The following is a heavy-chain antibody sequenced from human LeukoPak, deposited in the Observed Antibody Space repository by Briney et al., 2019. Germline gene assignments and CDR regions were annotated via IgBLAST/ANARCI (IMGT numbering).Heavy chain of an antibody. Sequence: SETLSLTCAVYGGSFSGYYWSWIRQPPGKGLEWIGEINHSGSTNYNPSLRSRVTISVDTSKNQFSLKLSSVTAADTAVYYCARRYLSFDAFDIWGQGTMVTVSS. CDR1: GGSFSGYY. CDR2: INHSGST. CDR3: ARRYLSFDAFDI. D-gene: IGHD1-1*01. J-gene: IGHJ3*02. V-gene: IGHV4-34*01.